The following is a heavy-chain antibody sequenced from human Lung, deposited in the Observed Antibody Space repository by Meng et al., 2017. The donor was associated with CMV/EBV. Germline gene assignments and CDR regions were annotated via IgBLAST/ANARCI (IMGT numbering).Heavy chain of an antibody. CDR1: GYTFTGYY. CDR3: VRMRHSSSWTFFDY. D-gene: IGHD6-13*01. Sequence: ASGYTFTGYYMHWVRQAPGQGLEWMGWINPNSGGTNYAQKFQGRVTMTRDTSISTAYMELSRLRSDDTAVYYCVRMRHSSSWTFFDYWGQGTLVTVSS. CDR2: INPNSGGT. V-gene: IGHV1-2*02. J-gene: IGHJ4*02.